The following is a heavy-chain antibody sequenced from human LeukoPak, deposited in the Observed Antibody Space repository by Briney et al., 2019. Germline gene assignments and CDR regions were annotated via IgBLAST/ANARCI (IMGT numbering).Heavy chain of an antibody. V-gene: IGHV3-66*01. D-gene: IGHD6-19*01. CDR2: IYSGGST. CDR1: GFTVSSNY. J-gene: IGHJ4*02. CDR3: TTDLRLVQAAY. Sequence: PGGSLRLSCAVSGFTVSSNYMSWVRQAPGKGLEWVSIIYSGGSTYYADSVKGRFTISRDNSKNILYLQMNSLKTEDTAVYYCTTDLRLVQAAYWGQGTLVTVSS.